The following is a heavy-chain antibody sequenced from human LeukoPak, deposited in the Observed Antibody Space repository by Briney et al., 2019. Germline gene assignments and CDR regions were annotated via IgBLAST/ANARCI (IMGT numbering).Heavy chain of an antibody. CDR2: IYTSGST. CDR1: GGSISSGSYY. Sequence: SQTLSLTCTVSGGSISSGSYYWSWIRQPAGKGLEWIGRIYTSGSTNYNPSLKSRVTISVDTSKNQFSLKLSSVTAADTAVYYCARVSPSSNYYYYYYYVDVWGKGTTVTVSS. CDR3: ARVSPSSNYYYYYYYVDV. J-gene: IGHJ6*03. V-gene: IGHV4-61*02. D-gene: IGHD2-2*01.